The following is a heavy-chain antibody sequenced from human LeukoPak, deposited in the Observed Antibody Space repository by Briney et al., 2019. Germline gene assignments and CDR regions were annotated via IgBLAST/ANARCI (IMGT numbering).Heavy chain of an antibody. V-gene: IGHV3-7*03. CDR1: GFTFRTYW. CDR3: ARDQYDSWSRRGNFDS. D-gene: IGHD3-3*01. J-gene: IGHJ4*02. CDR2: IKHDGGEK. Sequence: PGGSLRLSCAASGFTFRTYWMSWVRQAPGKGLEWVANIKHDGGEKNYVDSVKGRFTVSRDNTKNSLYLQMNSLRAEDTGVFYCARDQYDSWSRRGNFDSWGQGTLVIVSS.